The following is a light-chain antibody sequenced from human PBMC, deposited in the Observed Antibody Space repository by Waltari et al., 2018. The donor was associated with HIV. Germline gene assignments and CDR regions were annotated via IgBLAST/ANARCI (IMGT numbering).Light chain of an antibody. V-gene: IGKV3-15*01. CDR2: GAS. J-gene: IGKJ2*01. CDR3: QQYNNWPYT. CDR1: QSVGSN. Sequence: ELVMTQSPATLSVSPGERATPSCRATQSVGSNLAWYQRKPAQAPRLVIYGASTRATGVPDRLSGSGSGTEFTLTISSLQSEDFAVYYCQQYNNWPYTFGQGTKLEIK.